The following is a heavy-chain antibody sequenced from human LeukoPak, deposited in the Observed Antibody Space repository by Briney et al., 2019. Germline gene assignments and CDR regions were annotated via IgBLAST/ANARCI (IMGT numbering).Heavy chain of an antibody. Sequence: ASVKVSCKASGYTFTGYYMHWVRQAPGQGLEWMGWINPNSGGTNYAQKFQGRVTMTRDTSISTAYMELSRLRSDDTAVYYCASEYYYDSSGYYYVYYWGQGTLVTVSS. D-gene: IGHD3-22*01. CDR2: INPNSGGT. CDR3: ASEYYYDSSGYYYVYY. J-gene: IGHJ4*02. V-gene: IGHV1-2*02. CDR1: GYTFTGYY.